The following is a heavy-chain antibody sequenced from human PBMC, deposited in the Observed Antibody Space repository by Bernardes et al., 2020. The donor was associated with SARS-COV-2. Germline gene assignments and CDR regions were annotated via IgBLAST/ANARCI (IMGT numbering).Heavy chain of an antibody. J-gene: IGHJ6*02. Sequence: GGSLRLSCVASGFTVSHNYMSWVRQAPGKGLEWVSVIYSDGKTYFSDSVKGRFTISRDNSKNTVFLQMNSLRAEDTGVYYCAKGVSWNYYGNSFYGMNVWGQGTTVSVSS. CDR1: GFTVSHNY. D-gene: IGHD1-7*01. CDR3: AKGVSWNYYGNSFYGMNV. CDR2: IYSDGKT. V-gene: IGHV3-53*01.